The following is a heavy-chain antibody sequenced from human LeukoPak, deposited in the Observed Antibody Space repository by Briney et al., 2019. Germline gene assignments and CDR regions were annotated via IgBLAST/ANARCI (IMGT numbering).Heavy chain of an antibody. J-gene: IGHJ4*02. D-gene: IGHD1-26*01. CDR3: AREESIGRYQFLHEY. CDR1: GYTFINYG. CDR2: ISPYNGNT. V-gene: IGHV1-18*01. Sequence: ASVKVSCKASGYTFINYGIIWVRQAPGQGLEWMGWISPYNGNTKYLQKFQGRVTMTTDTSTSTASMEVRSLRSDDTAVYYCAREESIGRYQFLHEYWGQGTLVTVSS.